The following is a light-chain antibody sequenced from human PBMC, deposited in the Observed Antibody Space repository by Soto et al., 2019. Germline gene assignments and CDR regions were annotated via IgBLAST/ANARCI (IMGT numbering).Light chain of an antibody. CDR3: QQYHNWWT. J-gene: IGKJ1*01. V-gene: IGKV3-15*01. CDR2: GAS. Sequence: IERTQSPATRSVSPGEKATLSCRASQSVSSNLVWYQQKPGQAPRLLIYGASTRVTGIPARFSGSGSGTEFTLTISSLQSEDFAVYYCQQYHNWWTFGQGTKVDIK. CDR1: QSVSSN.